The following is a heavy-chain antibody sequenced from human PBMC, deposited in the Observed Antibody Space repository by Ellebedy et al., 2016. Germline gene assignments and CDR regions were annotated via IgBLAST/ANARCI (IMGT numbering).Heavy chain of an antibody. Sequence: ASVKVSCXASGYTFTSYYIHWVRQAPGQGLEWMGIINPSGGSTIYAQKFQGRVTMTRDTSTSTVYIELSSLRSEDTAVYNCAREGAHPDDILTGYNYYYYYGMDVWGQGTTVTVSS. V-gene: IGHV1-46*01. CDR3: AREGAHPDDILTGYNYYYYYGMDV. CDR2: INPSGGST. J-gene: IGHJ6*02. D-gene: IGHD3-9*01. CDR1: GYTFTSYY.